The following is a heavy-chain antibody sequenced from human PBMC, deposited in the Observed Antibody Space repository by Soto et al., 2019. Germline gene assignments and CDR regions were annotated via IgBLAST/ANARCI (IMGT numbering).Heavy chain of an antibody. J-gene: IGHJ6*02. CDR2: VNPVVDIP. V-gene: IGHV1-69*08. CDR1: GDTFSKYS. Sequence: QVQLVQSGAEVKKPGSSVKVSCKASGDTFSKYSISWVRQAPGQGLEWMGRVNPVVDIPRYAQKFQGRVTXTXXXTXXTAHMELSSLTSEDTAIYYCARDRRTNYDYYGMDVWGQGTTVTVSS. CDR3: ARDRRTNYDYYGMDV.